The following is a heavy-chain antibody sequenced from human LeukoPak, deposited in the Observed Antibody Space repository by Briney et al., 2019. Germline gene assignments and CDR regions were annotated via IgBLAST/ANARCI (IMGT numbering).Heavy chain of an antibody. CDR2: IYSDGSV. V-gene: IGHV4-4*07. CDR1: GGSISSYY. D-gene: IGHD1-14*01. CDR3: ARGSPTYFTTWDFDY. J-gene: IGHJ4*02. Sequence: SETLSLTCTVSGGSISSYYWSWIRQPPGKGLQWIGRIYSDGSVIYNPSLKSRVTMSVDTSKNQFSLKMTSVTAADTAVYFCARGSPTYFTTWDFDYWGQGTLVTVSS.